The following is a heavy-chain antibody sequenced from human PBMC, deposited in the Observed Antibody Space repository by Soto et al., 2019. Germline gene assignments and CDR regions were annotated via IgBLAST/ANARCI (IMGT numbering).Heavy chain of an antibody. J-gene: IGHJ4*02. Sequence: EVPLLESGGGLVQPGGSLRLSCAASGFTFSSYAMSWVRQAPGKGLEWVSAISGSGGSTYYADSVKGRFTISRDNSKNTLYLQMNSLRAEDTAVYYCAKDYYDILTGYGTPLSWGQGTLVTVSS. D-gene: IGHD3-9*01. V-gene: IGHV3-23*01. CDR1: GFTFSSYA. CDR3: AKDYYDILTGYGTPLS. CDR2: ISGSGGST.